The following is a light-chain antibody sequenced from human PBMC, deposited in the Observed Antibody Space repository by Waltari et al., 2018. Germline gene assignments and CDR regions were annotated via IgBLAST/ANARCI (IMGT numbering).Light chain of an antibody. CDR3: QQSYNTPLT. V-gene: IGKV1-39*01. Sequence: DIQMTQSPSSLSASVGDRLTIPCRASQSISTYVNWDKQKPGKAPNLRIYTASSLQSGVPSRFSGSGSGTDFTLTIGSLQPEDCATYDCQQSYNTPLTFGGGTNVEIK. J-gene: IGKJ4*01. CDR1: QSISTY. CDR2: TAS.